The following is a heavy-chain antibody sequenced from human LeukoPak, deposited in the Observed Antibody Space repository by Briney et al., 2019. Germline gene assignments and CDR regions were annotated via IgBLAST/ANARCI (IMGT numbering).Heavy chain of an antibody. CDR2: ISAYNGNT. D-gene: IGHD3-22*01. CDR1: GYTFTSYG. V-gene: IGHV1-18*01. Sequence: ASVTVFCKASGYTFTSYGISWVRQAPGQGLEWMGWISAYNGNTNYAQKLQGRVTMTTDTSTSTAYMELRSLRSDDTAVYYCARRGYYDSSGYYRVQYYFDYWGQGTLVTVSS. CDR3: ARRGYYDSSGYYRVQYYFDY. J-gene: IGHJ4*02.